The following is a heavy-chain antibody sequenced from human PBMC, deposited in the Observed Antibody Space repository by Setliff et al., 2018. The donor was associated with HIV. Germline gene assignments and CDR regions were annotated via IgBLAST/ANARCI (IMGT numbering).Heavy chain of an antibody. CDR2: ISTYNGNT. V-gene: IGHV1-18*01. J-gene: IGHJ4*02. CDR1: GYTFTTYG. Sequence: GASVKVSCKASGYTFTTYGITWVRQAPGQGLEWMGWISTYNGNTLYAENLRGRITITADTPTDTAYMELSSLRPEDTAVYYCATRIRDGHRGYGYFDFWGQGTLVTVSS. CDR3: ATRIRDGHRGYGYFDF. D-gene: IGHD5-12*01.